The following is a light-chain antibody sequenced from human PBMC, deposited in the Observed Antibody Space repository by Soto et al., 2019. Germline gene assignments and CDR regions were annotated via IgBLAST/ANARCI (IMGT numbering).Light chain of an antibody. CDR2: VAS. V-gene: IGKV3-20*01. Sequence: EIVLTQSPGTLYLSPGERATLSCRASQSVSSSYLAWYQQKPGQAPRLLIHVASRRATGIPDRFSGSGSGTDFTLTISRLEPEDFAVYYCQHYGSSPYTFGQGTKLEIK. J-gene: IGKJ2*01. CDR3: QHYGSSPYT. CDR1: QSVSSSY.